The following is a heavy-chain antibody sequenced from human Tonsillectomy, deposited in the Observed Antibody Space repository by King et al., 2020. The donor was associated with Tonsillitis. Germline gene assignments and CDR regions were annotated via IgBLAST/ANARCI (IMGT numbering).Heavy chain of an antibody. D-gene: IGHD2/OR15-2a*01. Sequence: QLQESGPGLVKPSQTLSLTCTVSGGSISSGGYYWSWIRQHPGKGLEWIGYISYSGSTNYNPPLKSRLTVSVDTSKNEFSLKLSSVTAADTAVYYCAADRAGSTSQGNIEYWGQGTLVTVSS. J-gene: IGHJ4*02. V-gene: IGHV4-31*03. CDR3: AADRAGSTSQGNIEY. CDR1: GGSISSGGYY. CDR2: ISYSGST.